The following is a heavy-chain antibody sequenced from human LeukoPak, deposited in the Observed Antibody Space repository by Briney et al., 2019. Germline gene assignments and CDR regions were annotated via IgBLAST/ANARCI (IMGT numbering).Heavy chain of an antibody. V-gene: IGHV4-39*07. D-gene: IGHD4-17*01. CDR1: GGSIGSSSYY. J-gene: IGHJ4*02. CDR2: IYYSGST. CDR3: ASANDYGDYPFDY. Sequence: SETLSLTCTVSGGSIGSSSYYWGWIRQPPGKGLEWIGSIYYSGSTYYNPSLKSRVTISVDTSKNQFSLKLSSVTAADTAVYYCASANDYGDYPFDYWGQGTLVTVSS.